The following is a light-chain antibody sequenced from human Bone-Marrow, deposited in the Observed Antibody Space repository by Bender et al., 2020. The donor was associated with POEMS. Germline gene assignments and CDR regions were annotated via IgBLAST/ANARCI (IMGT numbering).Light chain of an antibody. CDR1: SSDVGSYNL. CDR3: SSYRNSGTQV. V-gene: IGLV2-14*02. CDR2: EDI. Sequence: QSALTQPASVSGSPGQSITISCTGTSSDVGSYNLVSWYQQHPARAPQLMIYEDIQRPSVVSSRFSGSKSGNTASLIISGLQAEDEAHYYCSSYRNSGTQVFGGGTKLTVL. J-gene: IGLJ2*01.